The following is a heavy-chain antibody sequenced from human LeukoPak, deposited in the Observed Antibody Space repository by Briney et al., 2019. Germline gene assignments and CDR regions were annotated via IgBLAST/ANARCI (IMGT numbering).Heavy chain of an antibody. CDR1: GGSISSNSYY. CDR3: ARQPHGSYSWYFDL. D-gene: IGHD1-26*01. Sequence: PSETLSLTCTVSGGSISSNSYYWGWIRQPPWKGLEWIGSIYYSGSTYYNPSLKSRVTISVDTSKNQFSLKLNSVTAADTAVYYCARQPHGSYSWYFDLWGRGTLVTVSS. CDR2: IYYSGST. J-gene: IGHJ2*01. V-gene: IGHV4-39*01.